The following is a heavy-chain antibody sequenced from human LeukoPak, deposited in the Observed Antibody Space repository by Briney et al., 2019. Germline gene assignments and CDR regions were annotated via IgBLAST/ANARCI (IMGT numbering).Heavy chain of an antibody. V-gene: IGHV5-51*01. CDR3: ARPGRRYYDSSGYYFLDV. D-gene: IGHD3-22*01. Sequence: GESLKISCKGSRYSLPVSGMGGGRRLPGKGLEWRGLTYPGDSDTRYSPSFQGQVTISADKSISTAYLQWSSLKASDTAMYYCARPGRRYYDSSGYYFLDVWGQGTTVTVSS. CDR2: TYPGDSDT. J-gene: IGHJ6*02. CDR1: RYSLPVSG.